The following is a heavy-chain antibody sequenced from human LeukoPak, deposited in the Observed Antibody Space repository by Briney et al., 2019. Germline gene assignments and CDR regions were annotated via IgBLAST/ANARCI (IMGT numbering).Heavy chain of an antibody. J-gene: IGHJ6*04. V-gene: IGHV4-39*07. Sequence: SETLSLTCNVSGGSLSSATYYWGWIRQPPGKGLEWIGSVYYSGSTYYNPSLKSRATISLDTSENQFSLKLSSVTAADTAVYYCARGYCSGGSCYSYYYGMDVWGKGTTVTVSS. CDR1: GGSLSSATYY. CDR2: VYYSGST. CDR3: ARGYCSGGSCYSYYYGMDV. D-gene: IGHD2-15*01.